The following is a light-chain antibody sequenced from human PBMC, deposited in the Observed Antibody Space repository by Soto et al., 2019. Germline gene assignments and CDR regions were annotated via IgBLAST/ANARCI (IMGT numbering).Light chain of an antibody. CDR3: CSYAGSSTVV. CDR2: EGS. CDR1: SSDVGSYNL. J-gene: IGLJ2*01. Sequence: QSVLTQPASVSGSPGQSITISCTGTSSDVGSYNLVSWYQQHPGKAPKLMIYEGSKRPSGVSNRFSGPKSGNTASLTISGLQAEAEADYYCCSYAGSSTVVFGGGTKVTVL. V-gene: IGLV2-23*01.